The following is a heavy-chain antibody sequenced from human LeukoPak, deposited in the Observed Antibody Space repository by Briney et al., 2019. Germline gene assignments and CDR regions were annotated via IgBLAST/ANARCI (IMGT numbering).Heavy chain of an antibody. CDR2: INHSGST. Sequence: PSETLSLTCAVYGGSFSGYYWSWIRQPPGKGLECIGEINHSGSTNYNPSLKSRVTISVDTSKNQFSLKLSSVTAADTAVYYCAREYCSSTSCYFDWGQGTLVTVSS. J-gene: IGHJ4*02. CDR1: GGSFSGYY. CDR3: AREYCSSTSCYFD. V-gene: IGHV4-34*01. D-gene: IGHD2-2*01.